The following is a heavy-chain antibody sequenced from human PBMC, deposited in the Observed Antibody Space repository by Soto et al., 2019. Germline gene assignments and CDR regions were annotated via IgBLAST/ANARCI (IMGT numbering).Heavy chain of an antibody. CDR3: ARREYCSSTSCFVEMGKDYFDY. D-gene: IGHD2-2*01. V-gene: IGHV1-69*13. CDR2: MIPIFGTA. CDR1: GGTFSSYA. J-gene: IGHJ4*02. Sequence: GASVKVSCKASGGTFSSYAISWVRQAPGQGLEWMGGMIPIFGTANYAQKFQGRVTITVDESTSTAYMELSSLRSEDTAVYYCARREYCSSTSCFVEMGKDYFDYWGQGTLVTVSS.